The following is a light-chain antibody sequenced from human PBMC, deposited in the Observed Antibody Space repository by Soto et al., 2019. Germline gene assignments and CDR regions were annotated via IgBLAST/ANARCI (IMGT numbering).Light chain of an antibody. J-gene: IGKJ4*01. Sequence: IVMTQSPATLSVSPGKRATLSCRASQSVSTNLAWYQQKPGQAPRLLIYAASTRATGVSARFSGSGSGTEFTLTISSLQSEDFTIYYCQYYNNWLATFGGGTKVDIK. V-gene: IGKV3-15*01. CDR3: QYYNNWLAT. CDR2: AAS. CDR1: QSVSTN.